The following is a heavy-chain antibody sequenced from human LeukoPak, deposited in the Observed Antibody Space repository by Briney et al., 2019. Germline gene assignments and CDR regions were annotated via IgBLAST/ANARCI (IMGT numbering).Heavy chain of an antibody. Sequence: GGSLRLSCAASGFPFSIYWMHWVRQVPGKGLVWVSHINSDGSSTSYADSVKGRFTISRDNAKNTLYLQMNSLRAEDTAVYYCARDRGYSYGTFDYWGQGTLVTVSS. J-gene: IGHJ4*02. CDR3: ARDRGYSYGTFDY. CDR2: INSDGSST. CDR1: GFPFSIYW. V-gene: IGHV3-74*01. D-gene: IGHD5-18*01.